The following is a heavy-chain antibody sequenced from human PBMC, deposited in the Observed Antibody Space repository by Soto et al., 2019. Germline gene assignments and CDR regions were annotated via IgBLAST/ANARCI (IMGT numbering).Heavy chain of an antibody. CDR3: ARVDVYVTTSPQDV. V-gene: IGHV1-18*01. Sequence: ASVKVSCKASGYSFTRYGIGWARQAPGQGLEWMGWINAYNGNTNYAQNLQGRLTLTTDTSTTTAYMELRSLRSNDTAIYYCARVDVYVTTSPQDVWGQGTTVTVSS. J-gene: IGHJ6*02. CDR2: INAYNGNT. CDR1: GYSFTRYG. D-gene: IGHD3-16*01.